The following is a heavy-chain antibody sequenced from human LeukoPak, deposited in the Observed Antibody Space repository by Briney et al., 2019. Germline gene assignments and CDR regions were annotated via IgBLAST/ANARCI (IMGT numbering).Heavy chain of an antibody. CDR2: SKYDGSTA. J-gene: IGHJ5*02. CDR1: GFTLKNYW. V-gene: IGHV3-74*03. Sequence: GESLRLSCETSGFTLKNYWMSWLRRAPGKVLEWVSRSKYDGSTAMYAESVKGRFTISRDNARGTLYLQMNSLRVDDTAVYYCAKSDWFDPCGRGILVTVSS. CDR3: AKSDWFDP.